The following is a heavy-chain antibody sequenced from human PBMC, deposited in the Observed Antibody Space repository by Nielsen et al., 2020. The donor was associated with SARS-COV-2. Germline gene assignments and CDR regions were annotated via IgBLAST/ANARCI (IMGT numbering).Heavy chain of an antibody. D-gene: IGHD2-2*02. CDR1: GYTFTSYD. V-gene: IGHV1-8*01. CDR2: MNPNSGNT. Sequence: ASVKVSCKASGYTFTSYDINWVRQATGQGLEWMGWMNPNSGNTGYAQKFQGRVTMTRNTSISTAYMELSGLRSEDTAVYYCARVNRTVVVVPAAIRYYYGMDVWGQGTTVTVSS. J-gene: IGHJ6*02. CDR3: ARVNRTVVVVPAAIRYYYGMDV.